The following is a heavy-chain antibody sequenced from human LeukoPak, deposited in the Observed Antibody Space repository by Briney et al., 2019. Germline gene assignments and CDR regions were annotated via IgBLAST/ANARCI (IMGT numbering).Heavy chain of an antibody. V-gene: IGHV4-59*11. D-gene: IGHD3-3*01. CDR2: IYYSGST. CDR3: ARVMGWSGYFDY. CDR1: GGSISSHY. Sequence: PSETLSLTCTVSGGSISSHYWSWNRQPPAKGLEWIGYIYYSGSTNYNPSLKSRVTISVDTSKNQFSLKLSSVTAADTAVYYCARVMGWSGYFDYWGQGTLVTVSS. J-gene: IGHJ4*02.